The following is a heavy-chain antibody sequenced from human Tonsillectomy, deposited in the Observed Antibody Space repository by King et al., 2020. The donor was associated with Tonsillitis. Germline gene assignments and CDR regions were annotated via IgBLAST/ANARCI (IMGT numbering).Heavy chain of an antibody. V-gene: IGHV3-53*01. J-gene: IGHJ2*01. D-gene: IGHD5-18*01. Sequence: DVQLVESGGGLIQPGGSLRLSCAASGFTVSSNYMSWVRQAPGKGLDWVSVIYSGGSTYYADSVKGRFTISRDNSKNTLYLQMNSLRAEDTAVYYCARAAGGYSYGSYWYFDLWGRGTLVTVSS. CDR3: ARAAGGYSYGSYWYFDL. CDR2: IYSGGST. CDR1: GFTVSSNY.